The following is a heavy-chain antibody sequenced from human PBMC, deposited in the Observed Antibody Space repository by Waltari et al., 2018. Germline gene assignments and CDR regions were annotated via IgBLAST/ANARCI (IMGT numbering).Heavy chain of an antibody. CDR2: ISSSSSYI. CDR1: GFTFSSYS. Sequence: EVQLVESGGGLVKPGGSLRLSCAASGFTFSSYSMNWVRQAPGKGLEWVSSISSSSSYIYYADSVKGRFTISRDNAKNSLYLQMNSLRAEDTAVYYCAREWELPIRYYYYGMDVWGQGTTVTVSS. D-gene: IGHD1-26*01. V-gene: IGHV3-21*01. J-gene: IGHJ6*02. CDR3: AREWELPIRYYYYGMDV.